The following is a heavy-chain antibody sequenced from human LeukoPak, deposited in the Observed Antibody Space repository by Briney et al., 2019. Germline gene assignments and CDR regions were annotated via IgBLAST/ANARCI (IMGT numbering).Heavy chain of an antibody. D-gene: IGHD4-23*01. CDR3: ARGHYGGNRYFDI. J-gene: IGHJ4*02. Sequence: ASVKVSCKASGYTFRSYEINWVRQAPGQGLEWVGWIHPNSGKTGYAQKFQGRVTMTRDTSTETAFMELSSLKFDDTAIFYCARGHYGGNRYFDIWGQGTLVSVSS. V-gene: IGHV1-8*01. CDR1: GYTFRSYE. CDR2: IHPNSGKT.